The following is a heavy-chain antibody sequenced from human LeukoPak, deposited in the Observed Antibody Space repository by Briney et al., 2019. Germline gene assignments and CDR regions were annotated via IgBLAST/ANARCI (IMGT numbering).Heavy chain of an antibody. Sequence: GGSLRLSCAASRFTFSTYWMHWVRQAPGKGLEWVSSIDGGGYSKFYAVSVRGRFSIFRDNAKNSVYLQMNSLRAEDTALYSCVRGDTRDYWGQGTLVTVSS. J-gene: IGHJ4*02. CDR3: VRGDTRDY. CDR2: IDGGGYSK. CDR1: RFTFSTYW. V-gene: IGHV3-21*01.